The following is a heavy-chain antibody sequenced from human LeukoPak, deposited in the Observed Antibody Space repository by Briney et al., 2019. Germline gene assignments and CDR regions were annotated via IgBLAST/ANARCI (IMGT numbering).Heavy chain of an antibody. CDR3: ARGRYSYGWYYYESSGYQLFDY. CDR2: MYYSGST. D-gene: IGHD3-22*01. CDR1: GGSISSSSYY. J-gene: IGHJ4*02. V-gene: IGHV4-39*01. Sequence: PSETLSLTCTVSGGSISSSSYYWGWIRQPPGKGLEWIGSMYYSGSTYYNPSLKSRVTISVDTSKNQFSLKLSSVTAADTAVYYCARGRYSYGWYYYESSGYQLFDYWGQGTLVTVSS.